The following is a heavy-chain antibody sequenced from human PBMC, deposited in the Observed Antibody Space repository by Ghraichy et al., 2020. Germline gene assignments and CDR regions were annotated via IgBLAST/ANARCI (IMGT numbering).Heavy chain of an antibody. CDR3: ARGGRYSGTYSRYFDY. J-gene: IGHJ4*02. D-gene: IGHD1-26*01. CDR2: INHSGRT. V-gene: IGHV4-34*01. CDR1: SGSFSDYY. Sequence: SETLSLMCAVYSGSFSDYYWTWIRQSPGKGLEWIGDINHSGRTTYNPSLKSRVTISVDTSRNQFSLKLSSVSAADTAVYYCARGGRYSGTYSRYFDYWGQGTRVTVTS.